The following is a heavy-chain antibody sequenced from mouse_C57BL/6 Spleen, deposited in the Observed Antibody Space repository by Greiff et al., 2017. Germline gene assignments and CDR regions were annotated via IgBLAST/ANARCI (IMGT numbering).Heavy chain of an antibody. V-gene: IGHV5-6*01. CDR1: GFTFSSYG. CDR2: ISSGGSYT. CDR3: ARGVGSYNYFDG. D-gene: IGHD1-1*02. J-gene: IGHJ2*01. Sequence: EMKLVESGGDLVKPGGSLKLSCAASGFTFSSYGMSWVRQTPDKRLEWVATISSGGSYTYYPDSVKGRFTISRDNAKNTLYLQMSSLKSEDTAMYYCARGVGSYNYFDGWGQGTTLTVSS.